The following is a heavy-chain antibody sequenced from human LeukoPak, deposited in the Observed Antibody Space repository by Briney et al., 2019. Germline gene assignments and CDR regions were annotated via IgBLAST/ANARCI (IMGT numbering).Heavy chain of an antibody. V-gene: IGHV3-33*01. CDR1: GFTFSSYG. J-gene: IGHJ4*02. CDR2: IWYDGSNK. D-gene: IGHD1-26*01. CDR3: AREWDSKKKGIDY. Sequence: PGEALRLSCAASGFTFSSYGMHWVRQAPGKGLEWVAVIWYDGSNKYYADSVKGRFTISRDNSKNKLYLQMNSLRAEDTAVYYCAREWDSKKKGIDYWGQGTLVTVSS.